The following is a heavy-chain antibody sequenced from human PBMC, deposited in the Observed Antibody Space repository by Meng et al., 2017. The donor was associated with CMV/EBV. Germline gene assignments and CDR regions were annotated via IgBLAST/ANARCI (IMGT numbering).Heavy chain of an antibody. CDR2: IYYSGSP. V-gene: IGHV4-30-4*08. D-gene: IGHD3-3*01. CDR1: RGSISSGDFY. J-gene: IGHJ4*02. Sequence: QVHLQESGPGLGQPPQTLSLLCTVSRGSISSGDFYGSWIRQPPGKGLEWIGYIYYSGSPYYNPSLKSRVTISVDTSKTQFSRKLSSVTAADTAVYYCARDNRRGGVDYWGQGTLVTVSS. CDR3: ARDNRRGGVDY.